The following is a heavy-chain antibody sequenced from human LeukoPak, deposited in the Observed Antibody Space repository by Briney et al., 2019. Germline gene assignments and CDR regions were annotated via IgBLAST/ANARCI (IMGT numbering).Heavy chain of an antibody. V-gene: IGHV3-43*02. CDR3: AKDYCSGGSCYPACDY. Sequence: GGSLRLSCAASGFTFDDYAMHWVRQAPGKGLEWVSRISGDCGSTYYADSEKVRFTISRDNSKNSLYLQINSLRTEDTDLYYCAKDYCSGGSCYPACDYWGQGTLVTVSS. CDR2: ISGDCGST. D-gene: IGHD2-15*01. J-gene: IGHJ4*02. CDR1: GFTFDDYA.